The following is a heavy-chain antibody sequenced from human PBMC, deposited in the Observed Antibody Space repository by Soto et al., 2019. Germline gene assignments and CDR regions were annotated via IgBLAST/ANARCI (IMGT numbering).Heavy chain of an antibody. J-gene: IGHJ4*02. D-gene: IGHD5-18*01. CDR1: GGSFSGYY. CDR2: INHSGST. V-gene: IGHV4-34*01. CDR3: ARGSTDVDTAMVPMYYFDY. Sequence: SETLSLTCAVYGGSFSGYYWSWIRQPPGKGLEWIGEINHSGSTNYNPSLKSRVTISVDTSKNQFSLKLSSVTAADTAVYYCARGSTDVDTAMVPMYYFDYWGQGTLVTVSS.